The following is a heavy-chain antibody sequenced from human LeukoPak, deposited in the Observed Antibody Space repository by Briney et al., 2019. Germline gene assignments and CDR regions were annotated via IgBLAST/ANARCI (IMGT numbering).Heavy chain of an antibody. CDR3: ARAAANWNYEYYYFDY. CDR2: ISAYNGNT. V-gene: IGHV1-18*01. J-gene: IGHJ4*02. D-gene: IGHD1-7*01. CDR1: GYTFTSYG. Sequence: ASVKVSCKASGYTFTSYGISWVRQAPGQGLEWMGWISAYNGNTNYAQKFQGRVTITADESTSTAYMELSSLRSEDTAVYYCARAAANWNYEYYYFDYWGQGTLVTVSS.